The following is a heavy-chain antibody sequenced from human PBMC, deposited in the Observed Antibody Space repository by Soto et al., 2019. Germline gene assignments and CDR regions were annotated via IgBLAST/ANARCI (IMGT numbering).Heavy chain of an antibody. CDR3: ARPFGLAAAGPFDY. Sequence: QVQLQESGPGLVKPSQTLSLTCTVSGGSISSGGYYWSWIRQHPGKGLEWIGYIYYSGRTYYNPSLKSRVTKSVDTSKTQFSLKLSSVTAADTAVYYCARPFGLAAAGPFDYWGQGTLVTVSS. CDR1: GGSISSGGYY. D-gene: IGHD6-13*01. V-gene: IGHV4-31*03. CDR2: IYYSGRT. J-gene: IGHJ4*02.